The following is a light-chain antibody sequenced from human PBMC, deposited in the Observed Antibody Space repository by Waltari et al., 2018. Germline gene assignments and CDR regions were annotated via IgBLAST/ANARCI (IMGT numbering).Light chain of an antibody. Sequence: EIVLTQSPGTPALSPGERATLSCRARQSVSSSYLAWYQQKPGQAPRLLIYGASSRATGIPDRFSGSGSGTDFTLTISRLEPEDFAVYYCQQYGSSPRTFGQGTKVEIK. CDR3: QQYGSSPRT. CDR2: GAS. J-gene: IGKJ1*01. CDR1: QSVSSSY. V-gene: IGKV3-20*01.